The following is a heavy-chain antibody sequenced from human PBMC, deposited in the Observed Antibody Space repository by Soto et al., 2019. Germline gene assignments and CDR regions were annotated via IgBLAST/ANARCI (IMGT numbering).Heavy chain of an antibody. V-gene: IGHV3-53*01. CDR3: ARGHEASGGPLAD. J-gene: IGHJ4*02. CDR2: IYRDGAT. CDR1: GFTVSTSY. Sequence: GGSLRLSCAASGFTVSTSYMTWVRQAPGKGLQWVSVIYRDGATHYADSVKGRFSVSRDNSKNTLYLQMNSLRAEDTAVYYCARGHEASGGPLADWGQGTLVTVSS. D-gene: IGHD1-1*01.